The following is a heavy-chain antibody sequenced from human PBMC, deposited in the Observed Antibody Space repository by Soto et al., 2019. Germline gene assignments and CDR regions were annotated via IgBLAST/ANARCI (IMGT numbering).Heavy chain of an antibody. V-gene: IGHV1-18*01. Sequence: ASVKVSCKASGYTFTTYGISWVRQAPGQGLEWMGWISVYNGNTNYAQKLQGRITMTTDTSTSTAYMDLRSLRSDDTAVYYCARVLQDIVVEPPGHYFDFWGQGTLVTVSS. CDR2: ISVYNGNT. D-gene: IGHD2-2*01. J-gene: IGHJ4*02. CDR3: ARVLQDIVVEPPGHYFDF. CDR1: GYTFTTYG.